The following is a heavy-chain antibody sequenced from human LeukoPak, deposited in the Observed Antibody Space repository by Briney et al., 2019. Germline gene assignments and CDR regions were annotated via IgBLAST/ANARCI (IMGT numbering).Heavy chain of an antibody. D-gene: IGHD3-3*01. CDR1: GFTFRNYD. V-gene: IGHV3-30*18. CDR3: AKDRAAHYDFWSGYQMDV. J-gene: IGHJ6*02. Sequence: GGSLRLSCAASGFTFRNYDMHWVRQAPGKGLRWVAVISYDGSKKYYVDSVKGRFTISRDSSQNTLYLQMNSLRTEDTAIYYCAKDRAAHYDFWSGYQMDVWGRGSTVTVSS. CDR2: ISYDGSKK.